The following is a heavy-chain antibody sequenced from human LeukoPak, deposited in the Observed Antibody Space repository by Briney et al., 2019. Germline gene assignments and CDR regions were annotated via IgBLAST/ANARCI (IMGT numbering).Heavy chain of an antibody. CDR1: GGSFSGYY. J-gene: IGHJ4*02. CDR3: ARVKSSSWYPFDY. CDR2: INHSGST. D-gene: IGHD6-13*01. Sequence: KPSETLSLTCAVYGGSFSGYYWSWIRQPPGKGLEWIGEINHSGSTNYNPSLKSRVTISVDTSKNQFSLKLSSVTAADTAVYYCARVKSSSWYPFDYWGQGNLVTVSS. V-gene: IGHV4-34*01.